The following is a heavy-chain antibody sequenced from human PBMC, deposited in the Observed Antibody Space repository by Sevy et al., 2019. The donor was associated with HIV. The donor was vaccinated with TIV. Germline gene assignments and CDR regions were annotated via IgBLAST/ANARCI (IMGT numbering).Heavy chain of an antibody. D-gene: IGHD1-26*01. CDR2: IIPSEGST. Sequence: ASVKVSCKTSGYTFTTFYVHWVRQAPGQGLEWMGIIIPSEGSTTYAQKFQGRVTMTRDTSTSTVYMELRSLRSEDTAVYYCASGTGVWGQGTPVTVSS. J-gene: IGHJ4*02. CDR1: GYTFTTFY. V-gene: IGHV1-46*01. CDR3: ASGTGV.